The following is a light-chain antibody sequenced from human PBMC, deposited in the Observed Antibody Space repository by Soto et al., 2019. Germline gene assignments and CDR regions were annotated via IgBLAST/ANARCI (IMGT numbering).Light chain of an antibody. CDR2: RAS. Sequence: DIQMTQTPSTLSASIGDTVTISCRASQSMSDWLAWYQQKPGKAPRLLIYRASTLQRGVPSRFRGSGSGTEFALTISDLQADDFAIYFCRQYHIYSWTCGQGTAVGIK. J-gene: IGKJ1*01. V-gene: IGKV1-5*03. CDR1: QSMSDW. CDR3: RQYHIYSWT.